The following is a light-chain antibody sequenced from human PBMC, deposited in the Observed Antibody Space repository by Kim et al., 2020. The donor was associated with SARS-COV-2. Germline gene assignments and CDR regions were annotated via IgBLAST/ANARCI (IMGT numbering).Light chain of an antibody. CDR1: QVISNY. CDR3: QQYNSAPWT. J-gene: IGKJ1*01. V-gene: IGKV1-27*01. Sequence: SAYVGDGVTITCRANQVISNYLAWYQQKPWKPPTLLIYDASALPSGVPSRFSGSRSGTDFTLTISSLQPEDVATYYCQQYNSAPWTFGQGTRWIS. CDR2: DAS.